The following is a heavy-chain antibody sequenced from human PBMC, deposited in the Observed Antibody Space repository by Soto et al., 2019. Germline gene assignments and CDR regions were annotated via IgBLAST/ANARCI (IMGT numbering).Heavy chain of an antibody. D-gene: IGHD3-22*01. V-gene: IGHV4-59*02. CDR2: MYFGGSF. CDR3: ARSYYDSTGFAVDP. CDR1: GASVSHGY. J-gene: IGHJ5*02. Sequence: SETLSLTCNVSGASVSHGYWSWIRQPPGKGLEWIGFMYFGGSFNYNPSLTSRATISVETSKNQFSMKLTSVTASDTAVYYCARSYYDSTGFAVDPWGLGTLVTVS.